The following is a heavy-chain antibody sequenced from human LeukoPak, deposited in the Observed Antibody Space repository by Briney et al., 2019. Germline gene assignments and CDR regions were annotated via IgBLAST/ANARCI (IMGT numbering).Heavy chain of an antibody. J-gene: IGHJ3*02. Sequence: GGSLRLSCAASGFTFSSYAMHWVRQAPGKGLEWVAVISYDGSNKYYADSVKGRFTISRDNSKNTLYLQMNSLRAEDTAVYYCARVQWDGYNSQAFDIWGQGTVVTVSS. CDR1: GFTFSSYA. CDR3: ARVQWDGYNSQAFDI. D-gene: IGHD5-12*01. V-gene: IGHV3-30-3*01. CDR2: ISYDGSNK.